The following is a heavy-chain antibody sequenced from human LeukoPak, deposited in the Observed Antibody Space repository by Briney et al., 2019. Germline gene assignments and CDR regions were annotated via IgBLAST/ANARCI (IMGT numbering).Heavy chain of an antibody. CDR2: IYYSGST. D-gene: IGHD3-22*01. Sequence: KPSETLSLTCTVSGASVSSSSYYWGWIRQTPGKGLEWIGSIYYSGSTYYNPSLKSRVTISVDTSKNQFSLKLSSVTAADTAVYYCARHGSVITHLVDYWGQGTLVTVSS. CDR1: GASVSSSSYY. J-gene: IGHJ4*02. CDR3: ARHGSVITHLVDY. V-gene: IGHV4-39*01.